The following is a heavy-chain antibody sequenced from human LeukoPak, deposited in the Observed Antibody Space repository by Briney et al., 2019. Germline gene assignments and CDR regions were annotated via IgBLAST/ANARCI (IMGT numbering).Heavy chain of an antibody. CDR1: GASITGYY. J-gene: IGHJ4*02. CDR2: IHYSGVT. V-gene: IGHV4-59*08. D-gene: IGHD6-13*01. Sequence: SETLSLTCTVSGASITGYYWSWIRQPPGKGLEWIGYIHYSGVTNYNPSPRRRVTISVDTSKNQFSLNLSSVTATDTAVYYCARQNPAAAGQGLDYWGQGALVTVSS. CDR3: ARQNPAAAGQGLDY.